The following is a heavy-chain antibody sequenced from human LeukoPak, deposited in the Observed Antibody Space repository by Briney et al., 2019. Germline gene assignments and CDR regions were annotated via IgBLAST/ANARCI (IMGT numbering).Heavy chain of an antibody. Sequence: ASVKVSCKASGYTFTSYYMHWVRQAPGQGLEWMGIINPSCGSTSYAQKFQGSGTMTRDTSTSTVYMELSSLRSEATAVYYCARDPLNCGGDCYHFDYWGQGTLVTVSS. D-gene: IGHD2-21*02. V-gene: IGHV1-46*01. CDR1: GYTFTSYY. J-gene: IGHJ4*02. CDR2: INPSCGST. CDR3: ARDPLNCGGDCYHFDY.